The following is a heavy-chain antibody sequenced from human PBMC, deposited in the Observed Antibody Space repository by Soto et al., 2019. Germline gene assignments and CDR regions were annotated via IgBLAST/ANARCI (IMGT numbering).Heavy chain of an antibody. D-gene: IGHD2-15*01. CDR1: GYTFTSYG. CDR3: ASVYCSGGSCYSFDY. Sequence: ASVKVSCKASGYTFTSYGISWVRQAPGQGLEWMGWINPNSGGTNYAQKFQGRVTMTRDTSISTAYTELSRLRSDDTAVYYCASVYCSGGSCYSFDYWGQGTLVTVSS. J-gene: IGHJ4*02. CDR2: INPNSGGT. V-gene: IGHV1-2*02.